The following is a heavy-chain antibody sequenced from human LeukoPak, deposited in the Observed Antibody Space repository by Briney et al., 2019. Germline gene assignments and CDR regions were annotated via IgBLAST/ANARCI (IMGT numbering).Heavy chain of an antibody. CDR3: ARHIGYSAWNPDY. D-gene: IGHD5-12*01. CDR2: IYPYDSDT. Sequence: GESLKISCKASGYSFTSYWIGWVRQMPGKGLEWMGNIYPYDSDTRYSPSFQGQVTISADKSISTAYLQWSNLKASDPAMYYCARHIGYSAWNPDYWGQGTLVTVSS. J-gene: IGHJ4*02. CDR1: GYSFTSYW. V-gene: IGHV5-51*01.